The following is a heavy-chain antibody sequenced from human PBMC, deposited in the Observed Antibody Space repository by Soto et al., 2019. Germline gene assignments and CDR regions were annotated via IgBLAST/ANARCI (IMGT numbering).Heavy chain of an antibody. Sequence: GASVKVSCKASGYIFVSYGIGWVRQAQGQGLEWMGWISPYTGNTHSATKIQGRVTMTTDTSTSTAYMELRSLRSDDTAVYYCARGGDCSSTSCRRDWSDPWGQGTLVTVSS. V-gene: IGHV1-18*01. D-gene: IGHD2-2*01. CDR2: ISPYTGNT. CDR3: ARGGDCSSTSCRRDWSDP. CDR1: GYIFVSYG. J-gene: IGHJ5*02.